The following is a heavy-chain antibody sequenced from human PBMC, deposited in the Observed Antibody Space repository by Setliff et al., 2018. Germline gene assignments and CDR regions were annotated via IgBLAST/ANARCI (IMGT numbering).Heavy chain of an antibody. CDR3: ARHLLVQGTYHFDY. J-gene: IGHJ4*02. CDR2: MYYSGST. CDR1: GGSISSGSYY. Sequence: SETLSLTCSVSGGSISSGSYYWGWIRQSPGKGLEWIGSMYYSGSTYYNPSLKGRVTLSVDATKNQFSLKLTSMTAADTAVYFCARHLLVQGTYHFDYWGQGTLVTVSS. D-gene: IGHD3-10*01. V-gene: IGHV4-39*01.